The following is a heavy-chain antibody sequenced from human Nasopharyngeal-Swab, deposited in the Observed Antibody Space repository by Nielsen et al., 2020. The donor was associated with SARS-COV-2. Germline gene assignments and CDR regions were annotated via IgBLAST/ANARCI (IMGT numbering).Heavy chain of an antibody. CDR3: ARGPDAAGTYYYYYYYMYV. CDR2: IYYSGST. D-gene: IGHD6-13*01. V-gene: IGHV4-59*01. CDR1: GGSIRSYY. Sequence: SETLSLTCTVSGGSIRSYYWSWSRKPPGKGLGWIGYIYYSGSTNYNPSLKSRVIISVETSKNQFSLKLSSVTAADTAVYYCARGPDAAGTYYYYYYYMYVWGKGTTVTVSS. J-gene: IGHJ6*03.